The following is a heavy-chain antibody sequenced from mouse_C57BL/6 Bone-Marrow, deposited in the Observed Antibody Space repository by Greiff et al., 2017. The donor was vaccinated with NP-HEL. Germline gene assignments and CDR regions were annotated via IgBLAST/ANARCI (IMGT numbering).Heavy chain of an antibody. J-gene: IGHJ2*01. CDR2: INSDGGST. D-gene: IGHD1-1*01. CDR3: ARRYYGSSYFDY. V-gene: IGHV5-2*03. CDR1: EYAFPSHD. Sequence: EVKLMESGGGLVQPGESLKLSCESNEYAFPSHDMSWVRKTPEKRLELVAAINSDGGSTYYPDTMERRFIISRDNTKKTLYLQMSSLRSEDTAVYYCARRYYGSSYFDYWGQGTTLTVSS.